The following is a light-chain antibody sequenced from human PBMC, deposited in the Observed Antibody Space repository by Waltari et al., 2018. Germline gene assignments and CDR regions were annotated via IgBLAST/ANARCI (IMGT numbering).Light chain of an antibody. CDR3: QLCANSPPLT. V-gene: IGKV3-20*01. CDR1: QSVSSSY. J-gene: IGKJ4*01. Sequence: ETELTQSPGTLSLSPGERATLSCRASQSVSSSYLAWYQQKPGQAPRLLIYGASSRATGIPDRFNGSGSGTDFTLTISRLEPEDFAVYYCQLCANSPPLTFGGGTKVEIK. CDR2: GAS.